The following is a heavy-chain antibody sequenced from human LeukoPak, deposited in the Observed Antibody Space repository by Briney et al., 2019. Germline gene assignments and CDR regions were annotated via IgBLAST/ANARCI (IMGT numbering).Heavy chain of an antibody. V-gene: IGHV4-59*08. Sequence: SETLSLTCTVSGGSTSSYYWSWIRQPPGKGLEWIGYIYYSGSTNYNPSLKSRVTISVDTSKNQFSLKLSSVTAADTAVYYCARHSDTSYFDYWGQGTLVTVSS. CDR3: ARHSDTSYFDY. D-gene: IGHD5-18*01. J-gene: IGHJ4*02. CDR1: GGSTSSYY. CDR2: IYYSGST.